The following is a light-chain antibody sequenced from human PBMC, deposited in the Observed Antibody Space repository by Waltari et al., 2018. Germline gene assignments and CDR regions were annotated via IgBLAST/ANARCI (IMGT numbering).Light chain of an antibody. CDR1: QSISDS. CDR2: AAS. V-gene: IGKV1-39*01. J-gene: IGKJ4*01. Sequence: DIQMTQSPSSLSASVGDRVTINCRASQSISDSLNWYQQKPGKAPKLLIYAASTLQSVVPSRFSGSGYGTDFTLTISRLQREDFATYYCQQSYNDPLTFGGGTKMEIK. CDR3: QQSYNDPLT.